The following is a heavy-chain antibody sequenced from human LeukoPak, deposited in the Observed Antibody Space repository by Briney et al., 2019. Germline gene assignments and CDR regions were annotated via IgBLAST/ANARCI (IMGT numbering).Heavy chain of an antibody. J-gene: IGHJ4*02. CDR1: GGSFSGYY. CDR2: INHSGST. V-gene: IGHV4-34*01. D-gene: IGHD2-15*01. Sequence: SETRSLTCAVYGGSFSGYYWSWIRQPPGKGLEWIGEINHSGSTNYNPSLKSRVTISVDTSKNQFSLKLSSVTAADTAVYYCARGGGNCSGGSCPGPFDYWGQGTLVTVSS. CDR3: ARGGGNCSGGSCPGPFDY.